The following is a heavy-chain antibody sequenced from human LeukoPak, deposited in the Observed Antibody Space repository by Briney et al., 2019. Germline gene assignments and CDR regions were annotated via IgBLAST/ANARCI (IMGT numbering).Heavy chain of an antibody. V-gene: IGHV3-23*01. CDR1: GFTFSGYA. Sequence: AGSLRLSCAASGFTFSGYAMSWDRQAQGKGLEWVSAIVGGGGTTFYADPVKGRFTISRDNSKDTVFLQMHSLRAEDTAVYFCAKARRSTGWAYNDYWGQGTLVTVSS. D-gene: IGHD1-14*01. J-gene: IGHJ4*02. CDR3: AKARRSTGWAYNDY. CDR2: IVGGGGTT.